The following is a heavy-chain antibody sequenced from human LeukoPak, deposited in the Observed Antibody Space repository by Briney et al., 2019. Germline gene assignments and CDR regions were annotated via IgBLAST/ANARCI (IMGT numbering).Heavy chain of an antibody. Sequence: PGGSLRLSCAASRFTSSTYSMNWVRQAPGKGLEWVGRIKSKTDGGTTDYAAPVKGKFTISRDDSKNTLYLQMNSLKTEDTAVYYCTTAGSMVYAASEYYYYYMDVWGKGTTVTVSS. CDR2: IKSKTDGGTT. CDR1: RFTSSTYS. J-gene: IGHJ6*03. D-gene: IGHD2-8*01. V-gene: IGHV3-15*01. CDR3: TTAGSMVYAASEYYYYYMDV.